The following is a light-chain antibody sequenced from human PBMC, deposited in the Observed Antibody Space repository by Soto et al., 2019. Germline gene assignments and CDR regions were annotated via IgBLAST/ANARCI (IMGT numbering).Light chain of an antibody. CDR2: KAS. CDR1: QSISTW. Sequence: DIQMTQSPSTLSAYVGDRVTITCRASQSISTWLAWYQQKPGKAPKILIYKASSLESGVPSRFSGSGSGTEFTLTISSLQPDDFATYYCQQYNSYSFGGGTKVDIK. CDR3: QQYNSYS. V-gene: IGKV1-5*03. J-gene: IGKJ4*01.